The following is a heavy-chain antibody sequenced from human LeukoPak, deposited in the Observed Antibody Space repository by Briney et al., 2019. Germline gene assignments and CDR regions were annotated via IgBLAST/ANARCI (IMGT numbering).Heavy chain of an antibody. J-gene: IGHJ4*02. CDR3: ARAGTYSGSYRFDS. CDR1: GGSISSYY. D-gene: IGHD1-26*01. Sequence: EPSETLSLTCTVSGGSISSYYWSWIRQPPGKGLEWIGYIYYSGSTDYNPSLKSRVTISVDTSKNQFSLSLSSVTAADTAVYYCARAGTYSGSYRFDSWGQGTLVTVSS. CDR2: IYYSGST. V-gene: IGHV4-59*01.